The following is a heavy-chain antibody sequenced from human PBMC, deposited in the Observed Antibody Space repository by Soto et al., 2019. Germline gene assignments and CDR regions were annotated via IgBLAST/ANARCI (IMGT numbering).Heavy chain of an antibody. CDR3: ARDGGFGELKY. CDR1: GDTFSGYP. J-gene: IGHJ4*01. D-gene: IGHD3-10*01. CDR2: IIPVFGRT. V-gene: IGHV1-69*18. Sequence: QVQLVQSGAELKKPGSSVKVSCKASGDTFSGYPINWVRQAPGEGIEWMGRIIPVFGRTNDAQRFEGRVTFTADESTNTAYMELRGLLSEDTAVYYCARDGGFGELKYCGPGPLVTVSS.